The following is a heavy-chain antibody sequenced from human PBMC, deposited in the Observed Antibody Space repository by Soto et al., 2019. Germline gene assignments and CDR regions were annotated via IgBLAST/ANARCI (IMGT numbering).Heavy chain of an antibody. CDR1: GYTFTSYD. Sequence: ASVKVSCKAPGYTFTSYDINWVRQATGQGLEWMGWMNPNSGNTGYAQKFQGRVTMTRNTSISTAYMELSSLRSEDTAVYYCASFHRCSDYRDLKDVWSKGTTDIGSA. D-gene: IGHD1-26*01. CDR3: ASFHRCSDYRDLKDV. V-gene: IGHV1-8*01. CDR2: MNPNSGNT. J-gene: IGHJ6*04.